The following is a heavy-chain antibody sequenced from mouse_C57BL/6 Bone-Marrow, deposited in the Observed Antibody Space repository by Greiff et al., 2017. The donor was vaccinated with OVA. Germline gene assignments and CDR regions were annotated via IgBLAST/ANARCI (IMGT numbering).Heavy chain of an antibody. CDR1: GYTFTEYT. V-gene: IGHV1-62-2*01. CDR2: FYPGSGSI. D-gene: IGHD2-2*01. CDR3: ARHEDRDGYVPAWFAY. Sequence: VQRVESGAELVKPGASVKLSCKASGYTFTEYTIHWVKQRSGQGLEWIGWFYPGSGSIKYNEKFKDKATLTADKSSSTVYMELSRLTSEDSAVYFCARHEDRDGYVPAWFAYWGQGTLVTVSA. J-gene: IGHJ3*01.